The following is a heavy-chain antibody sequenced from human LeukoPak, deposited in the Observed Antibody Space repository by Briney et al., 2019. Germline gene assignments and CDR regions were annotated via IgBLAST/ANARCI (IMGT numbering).Heavy chain of an antibody. CDR2: IYSGGST. D-gene: IGHD1-26*01. CDR3: ARIKWELPLFDY. CDR1: GFTVSSNY. J-gene: IGHJ4*02. Sequence: GGSLRLSCAASGFTVSSNYMSWVRQAPGKGLEWVSVIYSGGSTYYADSVKGRFTISRDNSKNTLYLQMNSLRAEDTAVYYCARIKWELPLFDYWGQGTLVTVSS. V-gene: IGHV3-66*01.